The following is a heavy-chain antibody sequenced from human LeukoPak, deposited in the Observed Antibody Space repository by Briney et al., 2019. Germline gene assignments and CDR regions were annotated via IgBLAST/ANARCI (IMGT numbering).Heavy chain of an antibody. CDR3: ARATPYYDFWSGYLEY. D-gene: IGHD3-3*01. J-gene: IGHJ4*02. Sequence: GESLRLSCAASGFTFSSYGMHWVRQAPGKGLEWVAVIWYDGSNKYYADSVKGRFTISRDNSKNTLYLQMNSLRAEDTAVYYCARATPYYDFWSGYLEYWGQGTLVTVSS. CDR2: IWYDGSNK. V-gene: IGHV3-33*01. CDR1: GFTFSSYG.